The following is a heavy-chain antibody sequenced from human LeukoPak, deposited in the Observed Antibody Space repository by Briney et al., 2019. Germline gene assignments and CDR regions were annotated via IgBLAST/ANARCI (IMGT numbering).Heavy chain of an antibody. CDR1: GSSVSWGFYR. V-gene: IGHV4-61*02. Sequence: PSETLYLTCTVSGSSVSWGFYRWGWIRPPAGKGLEWIGRIESSRNTNYNPSLESRVTISLDTSKNQFSLKLDSVTAADTAVYYCAREFDYLGQGTLVIVSS. CDR2: IESSRNT. CDR3: AREFDY. J-gene: IGHJ4*02.